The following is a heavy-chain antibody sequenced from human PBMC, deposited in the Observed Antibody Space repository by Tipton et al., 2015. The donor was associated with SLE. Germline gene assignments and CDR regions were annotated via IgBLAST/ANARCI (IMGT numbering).Heavy chain of an antibody. V-gene: IGHV4-30-2*01. CDR2: IHHGGTT. J-gene: IGHJ4*02. CDR3: ARLYGDYGLDY. Sequence: GEAHSSGPYSWSWIRQPPGKGLEWVGYIHHGGTTFYNPSLKSRVAISIDKSKSQFSLKMSSVTAADTAVYYCARLYGDYGLDYWGQGTLVTVSS. CDR1: GEAHSSGPYS. D-gene: IGHD4-17*01.